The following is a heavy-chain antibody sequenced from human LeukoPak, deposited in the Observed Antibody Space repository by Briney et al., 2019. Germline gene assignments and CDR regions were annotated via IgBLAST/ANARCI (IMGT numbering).Heavy chain of an antibody. Sequence: GASVKVSCKASGYTFTGYCMHWVRQAPGQGLEWMGWINPNSGGTNYAQKFQGRVTMTRDTSISTAYMELSRLRSDDTAVYYCASIPPASDLYCSSTSCFPNWGQGTLVTVSS. V-gene: IGHV1-2*02. J-gene: IGHJ4*02. CDR2: INPNSGGT. D-gene: IGHD2-2*01. CDR3: ASIPPASDLYCSSTSCFPN. CDR1: GYTFTGYC.